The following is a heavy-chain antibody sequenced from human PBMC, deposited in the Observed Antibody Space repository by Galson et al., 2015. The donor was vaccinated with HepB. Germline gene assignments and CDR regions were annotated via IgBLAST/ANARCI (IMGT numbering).Heavy chain of an antibody. CDR3: ATSNHYGSGSYWFFDY. CDR2: IRRSGDVT. V-gene: IGHV3-23*01. D-gene: IGHD3-10*01. Sequence: CAASGFSFSNYAMSWVRQAPGKGLEWVSGIRRSGDVTYYADSMRGRFTISRDNSKNTLYLQMNSLKAEDTAVYCCATSNHYGSGSYWFFDYWGQGTLVTVSS. CDR1: GFSFSNYA. J-gene: IGHJ4*02.